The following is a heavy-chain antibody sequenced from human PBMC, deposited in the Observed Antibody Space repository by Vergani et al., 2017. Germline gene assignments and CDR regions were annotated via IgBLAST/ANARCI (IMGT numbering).Heavy chain of an antibody. J-gene: IGHJ3*02. CDR3: AKVLDGGEWLFDGIYM. Sequence: EVQLVESGGGLVQPGRSLRLSCEASGFTFDEYGMHWVRQAPGKGLEWVSGISWNSANIGFADSVKGSFTISRDTSKNTLYLQMNSLRAEDMAVYYCAKVLDGGEWLFDGIYMLGQGTMGTVSS. D-gene: IGHD2-21*01. V-gene: IGHV3-9*03. CDR1: GFTFDEYG. CDR2: ISWNSANI.